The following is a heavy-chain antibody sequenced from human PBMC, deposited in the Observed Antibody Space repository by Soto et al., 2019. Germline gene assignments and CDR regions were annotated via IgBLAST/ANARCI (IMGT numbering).Heavy chain of an antibody. CDR3: ARDGYSSGWYVSGYYYYYGMDV. CDR1: GGTFISYA. CDR2: IIPIFGTA. Sequence: SVKVSCKASGGTFISYAISWVRQAPGQGLEWMGGIIPIFGTANYAQKFQGRVTITADKSTSTAYMELSSLRSEDTAVYYCARDGYSSGWYVSGYYYYYGMDVWGQGTTVTVSS. V-gene: IGHV1-69*06. D-gene: IGHD6-19*01. J-gene: IGHJ6*02.